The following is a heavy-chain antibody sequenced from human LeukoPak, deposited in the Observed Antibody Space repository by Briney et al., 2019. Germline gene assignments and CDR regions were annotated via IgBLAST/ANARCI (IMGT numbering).Heavy chain of an antibody. CDR1: GFTLSSFE. CDR3: ARDPRHYGSGTYYNERAQGIDY. V-gene: IGHV3-48*03. D-gene: IGHD3-10*01. J-gene: IGHJ4*02. Sequence: GGSLRLSCTASGFTLSSFEMNWVRQAPGKGPEWISYISRTGTVIYYADSVKGRFTISRDNAKNSLFLRMTDLRVEDTAVYYCARDPRHYGSGTYYNERAQGIDYWGQGTLVTVSS. CDR2: ISRTGTVI.